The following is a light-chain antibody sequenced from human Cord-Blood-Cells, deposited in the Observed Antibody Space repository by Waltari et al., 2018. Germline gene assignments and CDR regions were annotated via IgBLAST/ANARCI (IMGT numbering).Light chain of an antibody. J-gene: IGLJ2*01. CDR3: CSYAGSYTLV. Sequence: QSALTQPRSVSGSPGQSVTIPCTGTSSDVGGYTYVSWYQQHPGKAPKLIIYDVSKRPSGVPDRFSGSKSGNTASLTISGLQAEDEADYYCCSYAGSYTLVFGGGTKLTVL. CDR1: SSDVGGYTY. CDR2: DVS. V-gene: IGLV2-11*01.